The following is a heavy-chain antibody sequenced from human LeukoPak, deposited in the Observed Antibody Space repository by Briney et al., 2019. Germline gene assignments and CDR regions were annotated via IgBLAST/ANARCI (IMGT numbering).Heavy chain of an antibody. CDR2: IYTSGST. V-gene: IGHV4-4*07. CDR3: AREGGLWFGELLPPDY. J-gene: IGHJ4*02. D-gene: IGHD3-10*01. CDR1: GGSISSYY. Sequence: PSETLSLTCTVSGGSISSYYWSWIRQPAGKGLEWIGRIYTSGSTNYNPSLKSRVTMSVDTSKNQFSLKLSSVTAADTAVYYCAREGGLWFGELLPPDYWGQGTLVTVSS.